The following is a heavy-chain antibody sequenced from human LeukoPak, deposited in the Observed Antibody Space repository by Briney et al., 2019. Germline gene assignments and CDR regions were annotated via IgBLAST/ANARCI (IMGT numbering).Heavy chain of an antibody. CDR2: VHDDGDTK. V-gene: IGHV3-33*08. J-gene: IGHJ4*02. CDR3: ATGSGHYYDR. CDR1: GGSFSGYY. Sequence: LSLTCAVYGGSFSGYYWSWIRQPPGKGLEWVAVVHDDGDTKYYVDSVKGRFTISRDNSKNTLYLQMSTLRDEDTAIYYCATGSGHYYDRWGQGTLVTVSS. D-gene: IGHD3-3*01.